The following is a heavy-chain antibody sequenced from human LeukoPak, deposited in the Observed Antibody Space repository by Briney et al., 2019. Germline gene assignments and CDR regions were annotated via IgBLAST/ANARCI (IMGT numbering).Heavy chain of an antibody. V-gene: IGHV3-48*03. CDR3: ARVPPSDYGDYVTFDY. Sequence: PGGSLRLSCAASGFTFSSYEMNWVRQAPGKGLEWVSYIDSGRGSSTNYADSVEGRFTISRDNAKNSLYLQMNSLRAEDTALYYCARVPPSDYGDYVTFDYWGQGTLVTVSS. J-gene: IGHJ4*02. CDR1: GFTFSSYE. CDR2: IDSGRGSST. D-gene: IGHD4-17*01.